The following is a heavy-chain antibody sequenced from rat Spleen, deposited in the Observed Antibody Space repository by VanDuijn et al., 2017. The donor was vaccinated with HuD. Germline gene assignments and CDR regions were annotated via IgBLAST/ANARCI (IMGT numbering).Heavy chain of an antibody. J-gene: IGHJ2*01. D-gene: IGHD1-11*01. V-gene: IGHV2-45*01. CDR1: GFSLTTHS. CDR3: ARGAYGGYSEWFDY. Sequence: QVQLMESGPGLVQPSETLSLTCTVSGFSLTTHSVHWVRQPPGKGLEWMGVMWRGGSTEYNSALKSRLSISRDTSKNQVFLKMNSLQSEDTTTYYCARGAYGGYSEWFDYWGQGVMVTVSS. CDR2: MWRGGST.